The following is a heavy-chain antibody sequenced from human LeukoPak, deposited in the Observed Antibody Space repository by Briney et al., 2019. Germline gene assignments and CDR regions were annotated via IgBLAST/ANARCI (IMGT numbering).Heavy chain of an antibody. CDR3: ARDALLWFGELLSGYYYMDV. CDR1: GFTVSSNY. CDR2: IYSGGST. V-gene: IGHV3-66*02. Sequence: GGSLRLSCAASGFTVSSNYMSWVRNAPGKGKEWVSVIYSGGSTYYADSVKGRFTISRDNSKNTLYLQMNSLRAEDTAVYYCARDALLWFGELLSGYYYMDVWGKGTTVTVSS. J-gene: IGHJ6*03. D-gene: IGHD3-10*01.